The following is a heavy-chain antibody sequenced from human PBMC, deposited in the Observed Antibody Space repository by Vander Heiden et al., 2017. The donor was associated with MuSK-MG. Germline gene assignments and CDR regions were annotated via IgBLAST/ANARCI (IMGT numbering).Heavy chain of an antibody. D-gene: IGHD5-18*01. CDR2: ISYDGSNK. Sequence: QVQLVESGGGVVQPGRSLRLSCAASGFPFSSYAMHWVRQAPGKGLEWVAVISYDGSNKYYADSVKGRFTISRDNSKNTLYLQMNSLRAEDTAVYYCARAYVDTAMPNDYFDYWGQGTLVTVSS. J-gene: IGHJ4*02. CDR3: ARAYVDTAMPNDYFDY. V-gene: IGHV3-30-3*01. CDR1: GFPFSSYA.